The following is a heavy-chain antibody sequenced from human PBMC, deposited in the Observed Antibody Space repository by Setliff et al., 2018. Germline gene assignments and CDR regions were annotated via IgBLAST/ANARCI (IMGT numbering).Heavy chain of an antibody. CDR3: ARDWGSSGWYFDY. J-gene: IGHJ4*02. D-gene: IGHD6-19*01. V-gene: IGHV4-39*07. Sequence: PSETLSLTCTVSGGSISSSSYYWGWIRQPPGKGLEWIGEIYHSGSTNYNPSLKSRVTISVDKSKNQFSLKLSSVTAADTAVYYCARDWGSSGWYFDYWGQGTLGTSPQ. CDR1: GGSISSSSYY. CDR2: IYHSGST.